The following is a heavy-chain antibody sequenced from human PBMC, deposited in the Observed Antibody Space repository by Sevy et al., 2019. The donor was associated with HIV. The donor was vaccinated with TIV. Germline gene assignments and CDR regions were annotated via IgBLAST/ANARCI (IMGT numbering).Heavy chain of an antibody. D-gene: IGHD4-17*01. J-gene: IGHJ5*02. CDR1: GFTFSTYG. V-gene: IGHV3-30*19. Sequence: GESLKISCAASGFTFSTYGMHWVRQAPGKGLEWVAVISYDGSNKYYADSVKGRFTISRDNSKNTLYLQMNSLRAEDTAVYYCARDQHDYGGNLRTGWFDPWGQGTLVTVSS. CDR3: ARDQHDYGGNLRTGWFDP. CDR2: ISYDGSNK.